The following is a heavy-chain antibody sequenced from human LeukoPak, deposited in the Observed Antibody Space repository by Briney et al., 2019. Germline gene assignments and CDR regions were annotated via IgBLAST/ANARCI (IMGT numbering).Heavy chain of an antibody. J-gene: IGHJ5*02. D-gene: IGHD6-13*01. Sequence: GGSLRLPCAASGFTFSSYAMSWVRQAPGKGLEWVSATSGSGGSTYYADSVKGRFTISRDNSKNTLYLQMNSLRAEDTAVYYCAKGGSSWYSVNNWFDPWGQGTLVTVSS. CDR1: GFTFSSYA. CDR2: TSGSGGST. CDR3: AKGGSSWYSVNNWFDP. V-gene: IGHV3-23*01.